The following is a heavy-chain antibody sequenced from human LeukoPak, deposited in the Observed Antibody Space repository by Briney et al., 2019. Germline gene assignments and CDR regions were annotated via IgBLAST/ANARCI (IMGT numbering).Heavy chain of an antibody. V-gene: IGHV4-34*01. Sequence: SETLSLTCAVYGGSFSGYYWSWIRQPPGKGLEWIGEINHSGSTNYNPSLRSRVTISVDTSKNQFSLKLSSVTAADTAVYYCARRNYMDVWGKGTTVTVSS. CDR2: INHSGST. CDR1: GGSFSGYY. CDR3: ARRNYMDV. J-gene: IGHJ6*03.